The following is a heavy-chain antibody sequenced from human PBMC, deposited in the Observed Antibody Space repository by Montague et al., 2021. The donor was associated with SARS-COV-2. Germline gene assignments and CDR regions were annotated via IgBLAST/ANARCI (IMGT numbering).Heavy chain of an antibody. Sequence: SETLSLTCTVSGGSITVSRYDWGWIRQPPGILLEWIGSVHYTGTTSYTSSLKSRLTISVDTSENQFSLKMTSVTASDTAVYYCARHRANAGYFDIWGQGTMVTVSS. J-gene: IGHJ3*02. CDR2: VHYTGTT. D-gene: IGHD1-1*01. CDR1: GGSITVSRYD. CDR3: ARHRANAGYFDI. V-gene: IGHV4-39*01.